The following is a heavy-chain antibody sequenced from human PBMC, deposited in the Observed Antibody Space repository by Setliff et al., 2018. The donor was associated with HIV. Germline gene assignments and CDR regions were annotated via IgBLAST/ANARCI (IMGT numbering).Heavy chain of an antibody. CDR3: AGDKEMATIAYAFDI. V-gene: IGHV1-18*01. D-gene: IGHD5-12*01. CDR2: ISTYNGNT. J-gene: IGHJ3*02. CDR1: GYTFTCYS. Sequence: ASVKVSCKASGYTFTCYSISWVRQAPGQGLEWVGWISTYNGNTNYAQKFQGRVTMTTDTSTSTAYMELSGLRSEDTAVYYCAGDKEMATIAYAFDIWGQGTMV.